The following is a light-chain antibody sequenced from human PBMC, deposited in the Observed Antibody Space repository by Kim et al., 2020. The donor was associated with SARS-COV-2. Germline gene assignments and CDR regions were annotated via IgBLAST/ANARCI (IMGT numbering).Light chain of an antibody. Sequence: VSVVPGKTARITCGENNIGSKSVHWYQQKPGQAPVLVVYDDSDRPSGIPERFSGSNSGNTATLTISRVEAGDEADYYCQVWDSSSDHVVFGGGTQLTVL. CDR3: QVWDSSSDHVV. V-gene: IGLV3-21*03. CDR2: DDS. CDR1: NIGSKS. J-gene: IGLJ2*01.